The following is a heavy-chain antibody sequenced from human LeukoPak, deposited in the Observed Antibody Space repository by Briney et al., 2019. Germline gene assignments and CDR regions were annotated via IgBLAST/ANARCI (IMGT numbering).Heavy chain of an antibody. V-gene: IGHV3-53*01. D-gene: IGHD3-22*01. J-gene: IGHJ6*02. Sequence: GGSLRLSCAASGFTVSSNYMTWVRQAPGKGLEWVSIIYSGDRTHYAASVKGRFTISRDNSKNTLFLQMDSLRAEDTAVYYCARMPVASDGYYSHNPYYPYYGLDVWGQGTTVTVSS. CDR2: IYSGDRT. CDR3: ARMPVASDGYYSHNPYYPYYGLDV. CDR1: GFTVSSNY.